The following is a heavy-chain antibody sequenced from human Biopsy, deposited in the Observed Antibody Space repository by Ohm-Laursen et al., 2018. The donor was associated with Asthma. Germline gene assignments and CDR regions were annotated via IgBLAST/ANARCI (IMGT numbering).Heavy chain of an antibody. D-gene: IGHD3-9*01. CDR1: GFTFSSYA. J-gene: IGHJ5*02. CDR2: ISGSGSST. Sequence: SLRLSCAASGFTFSSYAMSWVRQAPGKGLEWVSAISGSGSSTYYADSVMGRFTISRANSKNTLYLQMNCQRAEDTAVYYCAKAELYFDWYWFDPWGQGTLVTVSS. V-gene: IGHV3-23*01. CDR3: AKAELYFDWYWFDP.